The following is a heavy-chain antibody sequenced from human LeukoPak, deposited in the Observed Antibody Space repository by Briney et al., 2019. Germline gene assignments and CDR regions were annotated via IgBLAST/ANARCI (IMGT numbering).Heavy chain of an antibody. Sequence: GASVKVSCKASGYTFTSYGISWVRQAPGQGLEWMGWISAYNGNTNYAQKLQGRVTMTTDTSTSTAYMELRSLRSDDTAVYYCARDLSHCSSTSCPSDYYYYYMDVWGKGTTVNVSS. CDR1: GYTFTSYG. D-gene: IGHD2-2*01. CDR2: ISAYNGNT. V-gene: IGHV1-18*01. CDR3: ARDLSHCSSTSCPSDYYYYYMDV. J-gene: IGHJ6*03.